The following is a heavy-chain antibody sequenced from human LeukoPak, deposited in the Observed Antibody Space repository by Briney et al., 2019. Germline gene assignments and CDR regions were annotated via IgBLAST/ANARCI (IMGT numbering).Heavy chain of an antibody. CDR2: ISRTSNSI. CDR3: ARESGTYPYYFDY. Sequence: GGTLRLSCAASGFTFFNYGMNWVRQAPRKGLEWVSSISRTSNSIYYAESMKGRFTISRDNAKMSLYLQINSLRVEDTAVYYCARESGTYPYYFDYWGQGTLVTVSS. V-gene: IGHV3-21*01. D-gene: IGHD1-26*01. CDR1: GFTFFNYG. J-gene: IGHJ4*02.